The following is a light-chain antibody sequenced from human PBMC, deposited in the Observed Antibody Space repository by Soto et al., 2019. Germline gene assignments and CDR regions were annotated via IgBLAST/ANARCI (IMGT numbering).Light chain of an antibody. V-gene: IGKV3-15*01. CDR3: QQYSNWPWT. CDR2: GAS. J-gene: IGKJ1*01. Sequence: EIVMSESPATLSVSPGDRSTLSCRASQSVSSKLAWYQQKPGQAPRLLIYGASTRATDIPARFSGSGSGTEFSLTISSLQSEDFAVYYCQQYSNWPWTFGHGTKVDIK. CDR1: QSVSSK.